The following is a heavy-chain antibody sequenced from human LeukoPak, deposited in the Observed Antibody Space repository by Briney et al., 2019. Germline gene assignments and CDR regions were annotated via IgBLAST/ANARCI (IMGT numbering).Heavy chain of an antibody. Sequence: ASMKVSCKASGYTFTSYDINWVRQAPGQGLEWMGIINPSGGSTSYAQKFQGRVTMTRDTSTSTVYMELSSLRSEDTAVYYCARDAPFNYYGSGSFDYWGQGTLVTVSS. CDR1: GYTFTSYD. V-gene: IGHV1-46*01. D-gene: IGHD3-10*01. J-gene: IGHJ4*02. CDR2: INPSGGST. CDR3: ARDAPFNYYGSGSFDY.